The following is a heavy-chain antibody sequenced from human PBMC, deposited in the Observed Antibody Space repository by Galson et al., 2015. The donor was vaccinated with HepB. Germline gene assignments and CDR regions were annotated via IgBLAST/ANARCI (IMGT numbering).Heavy chain of an antibody. Sequence: SVKVSCKASGYTFTSYGISWVRQAPGQGLEWMGWISAYNGNTNYAQKLQGRVTMTTDTSTSTAYMELRSLRSDDTAVYYCARGHAVVVTAIPPDYWGQGTLVTVSS. CDR2: ISAYNGNT. D-gene: IGHD2-21*02. V-gene: IGHV1-18*01. CDR3: ARGHAVVVTAIPPDY. CDR1: GYTFTSYG. J-gene: IGHJ4*02.